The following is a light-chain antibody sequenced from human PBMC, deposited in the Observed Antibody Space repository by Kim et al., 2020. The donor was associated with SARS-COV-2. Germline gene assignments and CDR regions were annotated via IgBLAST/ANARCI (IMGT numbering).Light chain of an antibody. CDR3: GTWDSSLSAV. V-gene: IGLV1-51*01. CDR2: DNN. Sequence: PGQKVTSSCSGSSSNIGNNYVSWYQQLPGTAPKLLIYDNNKRPSVIPDRFSGSKSGTSATLGITGLQTGDEADYYCGTWDSSLSAVFGGGTQLTVL. J-gene: IGLJ2*01. CDR1: SSNIGNNY.